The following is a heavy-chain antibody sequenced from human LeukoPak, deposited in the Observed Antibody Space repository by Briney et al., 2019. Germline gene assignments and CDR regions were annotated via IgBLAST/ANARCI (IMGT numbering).Heavy chain of an antibody. CDR1: GGSFSGYY. J-gene: IGHJ5*02. D-gene: IGHD6-13*01. V-gene: IGHV4-34*01. CDR2: IYYSGST. CDR3: ARLSSSWYGPTKNWFDP. Sequence: SETLSLTCAVYGGSFSGYYWSWIRQPPGKGLEWIGSIYYSGSTYYNPSLKSRVTISVDTSKNQFSLKLSSVTAADTAVYYCARLSSSWYGPTKNWFDPWGQGTLVTVSS.